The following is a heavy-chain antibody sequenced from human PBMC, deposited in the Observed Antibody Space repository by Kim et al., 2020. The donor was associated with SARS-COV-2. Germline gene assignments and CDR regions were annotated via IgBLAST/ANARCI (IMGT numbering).Heavy chain of an antibody. Sequence: GGSLRLSCAASGFTFSSYSMNWVRQAPGKGLEWVSSISSSSSYIYYADSVKGRFTISRANAKNSLYLQMNSLRAEDTAVYYCARPLGEMYGYYDYYYYYGMDVWGQGTTVTVSS. V-gene: IGHV3-21*01. CDR1: GFTFSSYS. CDR2: ISSSSSYI. J-gene: IGHJ6*02. CDR3: ARPLGEMYGYYDYYYYYGMDV. D-gene: IGHD3-3*01.